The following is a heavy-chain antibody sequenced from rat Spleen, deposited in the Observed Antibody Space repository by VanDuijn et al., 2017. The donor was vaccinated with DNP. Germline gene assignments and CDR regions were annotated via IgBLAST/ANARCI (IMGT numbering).Heavy chain of an antibody. D-gene: IGHD5-1*01. CDR1: GFTFSDYY. J-gene: IGHJ2*01. CDR2: IWTGGST. V-gene: IGHV2S63*01. Sequence: EVQLVESGGGLVQPGRSLKLSCAASGFTFSDYYMAWVRQPPGTGLEWMGVIWTGGSTAYNSLLKSRLSISRDISKSQVFLKMNSLQTEDTATYYCARDRANWEDYFDYWGQGVMVTVSS. CDR3: ARDRANWEDYFDY.